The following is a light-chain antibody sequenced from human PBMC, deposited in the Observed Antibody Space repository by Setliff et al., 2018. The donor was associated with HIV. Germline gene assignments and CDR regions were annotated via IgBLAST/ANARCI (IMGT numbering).Light chain of an antibody. J-gene: IGLJ1*01. Sequence: QSVLTQPPSVSGAPGQGVTISCSGSRSNVGAHYDVHWYQQLPGTAPTLLIYHNSNRPSGVADRFSGSTSGSSASLALAGLQPEDEAAYYCQSYDSSLNGYVFGTGTKVTVL. CDR2: HNS. V-gene: IGLV1-40*01. CDR3: QSYDSSLNGYV. CDR1: RSNVGAHYD.